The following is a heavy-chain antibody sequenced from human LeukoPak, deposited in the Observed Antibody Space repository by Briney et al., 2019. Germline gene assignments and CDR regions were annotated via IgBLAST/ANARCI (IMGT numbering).Heavy chain of an antibody. CDR1: GDTSNSHA. CDR2: IIPNLGTT. Sequence: ASVKVSCKASGDTSNSHAISWVRQAPGQGPEWMGRIIPNLGTTNRAQNFQDRVTLTADKSTNTAYMELTSLTSDDTAVYYCATTNDGGGYQWGDFFDFWGQGTLVTVSS. CDR3: ATTNDGGGYQWGDFFDF. J-gene: IGHJ4*02. D-gene: IGHD3-22*01. V-gene: IGHV1-69*04.